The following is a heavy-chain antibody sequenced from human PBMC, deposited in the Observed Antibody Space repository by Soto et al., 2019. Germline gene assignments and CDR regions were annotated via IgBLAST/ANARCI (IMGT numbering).Heavy chain of an antibody. J-gene: IGHJ3*01. CDR1: GDSISSSSYY. CDR3: ATLVVGRVDL. CDR2: IYYTGST. D-gene: IGHD2-15*01. Sequence: QLQLRESGPGLVKPSETLSLTCTVSGDSISSSSYYWGWIRQPPGKGLEYIGTIYYTGSTYYNPSIKSRVTISVDTSKNQFSLKLSSVTAADTAVYYCATLVVGRVDLWGQGTMVTVSS. V-gene: IGHV4-39*01.